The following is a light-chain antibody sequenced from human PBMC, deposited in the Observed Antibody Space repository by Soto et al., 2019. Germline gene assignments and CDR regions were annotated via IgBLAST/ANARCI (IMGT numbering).Light chain of an antibody. V-gene: IGLV2-14*03. J-gene: IGLJ1*01. CDR2: EVS. CDR1: NREICAYDY. CDR3: SSYTSSSTRV. Sequence: VLNHPAPLSGAPWQSVTISLTRNNREICAYDYVSWYQQHPDKAPKLMIYEVSHRPSGVSNRFYGSKSVNTATLTISGLQAEDEADYYCSSYTSSSTRVFGTGTKVTVL.